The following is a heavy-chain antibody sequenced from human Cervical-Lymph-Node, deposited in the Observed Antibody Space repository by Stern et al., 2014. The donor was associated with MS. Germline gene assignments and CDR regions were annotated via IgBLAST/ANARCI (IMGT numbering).Heavy chain of an antibody. J-gene: IGHJ5*02. CDR1: GFSLNNPTMG. CDR3: ARTSYYSDSGTWVGWFDP. D-gene: IGHD3-10*01. Sequence: QDQLVQSGPVLVKPTETLTLTCTVSGFSLNNPTMGVSWIRQPPGKALEWLAHIFSNDEKSYSTSLKSRLTISKDISKSQVVLTMSNMDPVDTATYSCARTSYYSDSGTWVGWFDPWGQGTLVTVSS. V-gene: IGHV2-26*01. CDR2: IFSNDEK.